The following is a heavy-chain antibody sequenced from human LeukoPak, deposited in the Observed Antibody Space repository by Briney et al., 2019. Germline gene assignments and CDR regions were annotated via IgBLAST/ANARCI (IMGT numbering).Heavy chain of an antibody. D-gene: IGHD1-1*01. CDR1: GFTFSSYA. Sequence: PGGSLRLSCAASGFTFSSYAMSWVRQAPGKGLEWVSAISGSGGSTYYADSVKGRFTISRDNSKNTLYLQMNSLRAEDTAVYYCAAHTRNYYYYYYMDVWGKGTTVTVPS. J-gene: IGHJ6*03. CDR3: AAHTRNYYYYYYMDV. CDR2: ISGSGGST. V-gene: IGHV3-23*01.